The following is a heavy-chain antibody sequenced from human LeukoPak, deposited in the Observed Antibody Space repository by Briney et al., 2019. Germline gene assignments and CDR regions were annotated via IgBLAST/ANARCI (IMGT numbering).Heavy chain of an antibody. V-gene: IGHV1-24*01. CDR2: FDPEDGET. D-gene: IGHD3-10*01. J-gene: IGHJ4*02. CDR1: GYTLTELS. CDR3: ATAQERGFGELFPN. Sequence: ASVKVSCKVSGYTLTELSMHWVRQAPGKGLERMGGFDPEDGETIYAQKFQGKVTMTEDTSTDTAYMELSSLRSEDTAVYYCATAQERGFGELFPNWGQGTLVTVSS.